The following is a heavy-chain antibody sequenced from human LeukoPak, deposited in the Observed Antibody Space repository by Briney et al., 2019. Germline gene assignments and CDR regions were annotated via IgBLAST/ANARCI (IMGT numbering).Heavy chain of an antibody. D-gene: IGHD3-9*01. Sequence: SETLSLTCTVSGGSISNYYWSWVRQPAGKGVEWIGRIHSSGTTNYKASLKSRDTMSLDTSKNQLSLRLSSVTAADTAVYYCARDERGTGYIHYWGQGTLFTVSS. CDR3: ARDERGTGYIHY. CDR2: IHSSGTT. V-gene: IGHV4-4*07. CDR1: GGSISNYY. J-gene: IGHJ4*02.